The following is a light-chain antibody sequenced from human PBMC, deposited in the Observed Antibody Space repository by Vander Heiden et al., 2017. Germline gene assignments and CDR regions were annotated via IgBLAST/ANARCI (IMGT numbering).Light chain of an antibody. V-gene: IGLV2-11*01. CDR2: DVS. CDR3: CSYAGSYTFVV. Sequence: QSALTQPRSVSGSPGQSVTISCTGTSSDVAGYNYVSWYHQHPAKAPKLMIYDVSRRPSGVPDRFSGSKSGSAASLTISGLQAEDEADYYCCSYAGSYTFVVFGGGAKLAVL. J-gene: IGLJ2*01. CDR1: SSDVAGYNY.